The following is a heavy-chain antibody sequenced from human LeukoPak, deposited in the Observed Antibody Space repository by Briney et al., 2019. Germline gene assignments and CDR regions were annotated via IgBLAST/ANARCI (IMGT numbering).Heavy chain of an antibody. CDR2: IGANGGST. J-gene: IGHJ6*02. V-gene: IGHV3-23*01. CDR1: GFNFDGYT. D-gene: IGHD6-19*01. CDR3: ARGDIAVAAPRHYYYYYGMDV. Sequence: PGGSLRLSCAASGFNFDGYTMNWVRQAPGKGPEWVSGIGANGGSTFYADSVKGRFTISRDNAKNSLYLQMNSLRAEDTAVYYCARGDIAVAAPRHYYYYYGMDVWGQGTTVTVSS.